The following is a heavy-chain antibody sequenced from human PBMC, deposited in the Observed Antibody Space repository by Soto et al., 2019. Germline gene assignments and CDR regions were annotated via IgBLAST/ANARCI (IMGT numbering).Heavy chain of an antibody. D-gene: IGHD6-19*01. CDR3: AKDRIAVAGRGPTGDY. J-gene: IGHJ4*02. CDR2: ISGSGGST. Sequence: EVQLLESGGGLVQPGGSLRLSCAASGFTFSSYAMSWVRQAPGKGLEWVSAISGSGGSTYYADSVKGRFTISRDNSKNTLYLQMNSLRAEDTAVYYCAKDRIAVAGRGPTGDYWGQGTLVTVSS. CDR1: GFTFSSYA. V-gene: IGHV3-23*01.